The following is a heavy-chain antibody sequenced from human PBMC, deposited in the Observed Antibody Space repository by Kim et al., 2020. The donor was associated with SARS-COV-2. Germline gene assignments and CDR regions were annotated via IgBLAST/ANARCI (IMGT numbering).Heavy chain of an antibody. CDR3: ARGRKEWLLAPLLWYYYMDV. D-gene: IGHD3-3*01. CDR2: MNPNSGNT. J-gene: IGHJ6*03. Sequence: ASVKVSCKASGYTFTSYDINWVRQATGQGLEWMGWMNPNSGNTGYAQKFQGRVTMTRNTSISTAYMELSSLRSEDTAVYYCARGRKEWLLAPLLWYYYMDVWGKGTTVTVSS. V-gene: IGHV1-8*01. CDR1: GYTFTSYD.